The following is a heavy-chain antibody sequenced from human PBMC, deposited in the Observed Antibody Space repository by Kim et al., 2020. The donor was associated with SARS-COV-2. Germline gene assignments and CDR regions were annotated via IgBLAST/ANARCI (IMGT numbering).Heavy chain of an antibody. CDR3: AREDRGYSYGYSDYFDY. D-gene: IGHD5-18*01. Sequence: LTSRVTISVDKSKNQFSLKLSSVTAADTAVYYCAREDRGYSYGYSDYFDYWGQGTLVTVSS. J-gene: IGHJ4*02. V-gene: IGHV4-31*02.